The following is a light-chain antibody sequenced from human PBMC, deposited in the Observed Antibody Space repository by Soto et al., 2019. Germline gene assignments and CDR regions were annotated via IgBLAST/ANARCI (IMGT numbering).Light chain of an antibody. CDR3: QQYNNWPSWT. J-gene: IGKJ1*01. CDR2: GAS. Sequence: IVMTQSPATLSVSPGERATLSCSASQSVSSNLAWYQQKPGQAPRLLISGASTRATGIPARFSGSGSGTEFTLTISSLQSEDFAVYYCQQYNNWPSWTFGQGTKVDIK. CDR1: QSVSSN. V-gene: IGKV3-15*01.